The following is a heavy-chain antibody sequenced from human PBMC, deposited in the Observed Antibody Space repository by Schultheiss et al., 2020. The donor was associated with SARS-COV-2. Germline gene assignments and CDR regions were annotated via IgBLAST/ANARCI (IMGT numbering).Heavy chain of an antibody. Sequence: GGSLRLSCAASGFTFSSYAMSWVRQAPGKGLEWVSAISGSGGSTYYADSVKGRFTISRDNSKNTLFLQMNSLRAEDTAVYYCARHSRQLDEDYYYYYMDVWGKGTTVTVSS. V-gene: IGHV3-23*01. CDR1: GFTFSSYA. J-gene: IGHJ6*03. CDR3: ARHSRQLDEDYYYYYMDV. CDR2: ISGSGGST. D-gene: IGHD6-6*01.